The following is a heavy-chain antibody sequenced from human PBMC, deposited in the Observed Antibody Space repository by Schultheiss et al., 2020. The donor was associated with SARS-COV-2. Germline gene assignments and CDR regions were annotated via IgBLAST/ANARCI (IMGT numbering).Heavy chain of an antibody. Sequence: GGSLRLSCAASGFTFSNYAMHWVRQAPGKGLEWVAVISYDGRNEHYADSVKGRFSISRDNSKNSLYLQMNSLRTEDTALYYCAKDTAVVPAAKTVYYYYGMDVWGQGTTVTVSS. J-gene: IGHJ6*02. CDR3: AKDTAVVPAAKTVYYYYGMDV. CDR2: ISYDGRNE. D-gene: IGHD2-2*01. CDR1: GFTFSNYA. V-gene: IGHV3-30*04.